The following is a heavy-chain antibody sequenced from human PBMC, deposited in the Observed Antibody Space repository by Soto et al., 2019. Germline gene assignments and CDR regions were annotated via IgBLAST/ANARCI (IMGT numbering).Heavy chain of an antibody. V-gene: IGHV1-46*03. CDR2: INPSGGST. J-gene: IGHJ4*02. D-gene: IGHD3-16*01. CDR3: AREDTRRVYC. CDR1: GYTFTSYY. Sequence: QVQLVQSGAEVKTPGASVKVSCKASGYTFTSYYMHWVRQAPGQGLEWMGIINPSGGSTSYAQKVQGRVTMPRDTSTRTVYMELSSLRSEETAVYYCAREDTRRVYCWGQGTLVTFSS.